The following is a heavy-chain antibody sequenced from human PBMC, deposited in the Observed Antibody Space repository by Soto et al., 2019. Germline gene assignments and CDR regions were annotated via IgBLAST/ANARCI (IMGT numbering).Heavy chain of an antibody. Sequence: QVQLVQSGAEVKKPGSSVKVSCKASGGTFSSYAISWVRQAPGQGLEWMGGIISIFGTANYEQKFQGSVKITADDSTSTADMGLSSLRSKDRAVYYCAVYYYDSRPPWFAPSGQGTLVTVFS. CDR1: GGTFSSYA. CDR2: IISIFGTA. D-gene: IGHD3-22*01. J-gene: IGHJ5*02. V-gene: IGHV1-69*01. CDR3: AVYYYDSRPPWFAP.